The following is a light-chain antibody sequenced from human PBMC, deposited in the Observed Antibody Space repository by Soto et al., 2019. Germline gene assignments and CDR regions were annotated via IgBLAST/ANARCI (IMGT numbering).Light chain of an antibody. J-gene: IGKJ1*01. Sequence: DIQMTQSPSTLPASVGDRVTITCRASQSISNWLAWYQQQPGTAPKGLLYHASNLQSGVPSRFSSTGSGTEFTLTIRSPQPDAFATYYCQQYTSYSFGQGTKVDIK. CDR1: QSISNW. CDR3: QQYTSYS. V-gene: IGKV1-5*01. CDR2: HAS.